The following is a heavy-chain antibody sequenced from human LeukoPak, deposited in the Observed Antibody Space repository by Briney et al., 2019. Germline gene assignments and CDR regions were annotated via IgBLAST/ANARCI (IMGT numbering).Heavy chain of an antibody. V-gene: IGHV3-7*03. CDR3: ARARPGVVFNDFRC. CDR1: GLTFLDFY. J-gene: IGHJ4*01. Sequence: PGGPLRLSCRPSGLTFLDFYMSGLGQAPGKGLTWVANIDPVGKDQHYADSAKGRFPISREHTQKSLHLDMASLSAHRTASFFFARARPGVVFNDFRCWRQGVLVPVSS. CDR2: IDPVGKDQ.